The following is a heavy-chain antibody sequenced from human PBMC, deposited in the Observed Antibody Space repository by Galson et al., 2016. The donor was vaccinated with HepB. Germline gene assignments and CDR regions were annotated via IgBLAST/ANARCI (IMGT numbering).Heavy chain of an antibody. CDR3: VRRRYGSGNYRFFDY. D-gene: IGHD3-10*01. CDR2: IRNKANSHST. J-gene: IGHJ4*02. Sequence: SLRLSCAASGFSFSDHYMDWVRQAPGKGLEWVGRIRNKANSHSTEYAASVKGRFTISRDDSKSIAYLQMNSLKTGDTAMYYCVRRRYGSGNYRFFDYWGQGTLVTVSS. CDR1: GFSFSDHY. V-gene: IGHV3-72*01.